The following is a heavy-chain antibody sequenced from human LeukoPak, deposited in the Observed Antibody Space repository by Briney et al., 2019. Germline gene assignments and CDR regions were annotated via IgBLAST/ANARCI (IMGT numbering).Heavy chain of an antibody. D-gene: IGHD3-22*01. J-gene: IGHJ4*02. V-gene: IGHV4-61*01. Sequence: SETLSLTCTVSGSISSGSYYWSWIRQPPGKGLEWIGYIYYSGSTNYNPSLKSRVTISVDTSKNQFSLKLSSVTAADTAVYYCARADSRSLPFDYWGQGTLVTVSS. CDR1: GSISSGSYY. CDR2: IYYSGST. CDR3: ARADSRSLPFDY.